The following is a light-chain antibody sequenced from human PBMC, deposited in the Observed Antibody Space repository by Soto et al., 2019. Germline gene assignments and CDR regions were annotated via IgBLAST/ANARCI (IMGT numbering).Light chain of an antibody. Sequence: EIVMARSTANLSVSRMDLATLSFMASQSVDSNLAWYQQKPGQTPRLLIYGASTRPTGIPARFSGSGSGTEFTLTIISLQSEDSAVYYCQQYNDWPLTFGGGTKVDIK. CDR1: QSVDSN. J-gene: IGKJ4*01. CDR3: QQYNDWPLT. V-gene: IGKV3D-15*01. CDR2: GAS.